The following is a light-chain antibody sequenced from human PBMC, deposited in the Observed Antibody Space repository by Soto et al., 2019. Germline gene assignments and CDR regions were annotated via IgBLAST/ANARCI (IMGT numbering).Light chain of an antibody. CDR2: EVS. CDR3: SSYAGSHNLVV. J-gene: IGLJ2*01. V-gene: IGLV2-8*01. CDR1: SSDVGGYNY. Sequence: QSALTQPPSASGSPGQSVTISCTGTSSDVGGYNYVSWYQQHPGKAPKLMIYEVSKRPSGVPDRFSGSKSGNTASLTGSGLQAEDEADYYCSSYAGSHNLVVVGGGTKLTVL.